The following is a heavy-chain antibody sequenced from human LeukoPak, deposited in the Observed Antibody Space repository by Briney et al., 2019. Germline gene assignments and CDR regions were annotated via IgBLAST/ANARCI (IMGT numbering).Heavy chain of an antibody. CDR2: IYHSGST. CDR1: GYSISSGYY. V-gene: IGHV4-38-2*02. J-gene: IGHJ3*02. Sequence: PSETLSLTCTVSGYSISSGYYWGWIRQPPGKGLEWIGSIYHSGSTYYNPSLKSRVTISVDTSKNQFSLKLSSVTAADTAVYYCARASVSGSYLPDAFDIWGQGTMVTVSS. CDR3: ARASVSGSYLPDAFDI. D-gene: IGHD1-26*01.